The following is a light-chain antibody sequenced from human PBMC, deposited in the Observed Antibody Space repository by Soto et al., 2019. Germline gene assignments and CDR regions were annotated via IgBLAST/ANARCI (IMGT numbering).Light chain of an antibody. Sequence: QSALTQPPSASGSPGQSVTISCAGTSSDIGLYNYVSWYQYHPDKAPKLIIYEVSKRPSGVPDRFSGSKSGNTASLTVSGLQAEDEADYYCSSYAGDINVDVFGGGTKLTVL. J-gene: IGLJ3*02. V-gene: IGLV2-8*01. CDR1: SSDIGLYNY. CDR2: EVS. CDR3: SSYAGDINVDV.